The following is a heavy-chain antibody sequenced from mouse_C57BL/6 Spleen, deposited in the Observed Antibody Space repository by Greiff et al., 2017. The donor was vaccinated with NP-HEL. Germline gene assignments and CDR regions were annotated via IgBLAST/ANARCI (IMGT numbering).Heavy chain of an antibody. D-gene: IGHD2-4*01. CDR2: ISGGGGNT. J-gene: IGHJ3*01. CDR1: GFTFSSYT. Sequence: EVMLVESGGGLVKPGGSLKLSCAASGFTFSSYTMSWVRQTPEKRLEWVATISGGGGNTYYPDSVKGRFTISRDNAKNTLYLQMSSLRAEDTALYYCARQGYYDYGDVPFAYWGQGTLVTVSA. CDR3: ARQGYYDYGDVPFAY. V-gene: IGHV5-9*01.